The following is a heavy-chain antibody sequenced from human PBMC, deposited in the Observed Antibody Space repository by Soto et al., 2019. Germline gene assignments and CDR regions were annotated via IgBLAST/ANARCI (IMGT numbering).Heavy chain of an antibody. D-gene: IGHD3-16*01. CDR2: INHSGST. CDR3: AGAKGGTDAFDI. J-gene: IGHJ3*02. CDR1: GGSFSGYY. Sequence: SETLSLTCAVYGGSFSGYYWSWIRQPPGKGLEWIGEINHSGSTNYNPPLKSRVTISVDTSKNQFSLKLSSVTAADTAVYYCAGAKGGTDAFDIWGQGTMVTVSS. V-gene: IGHV4-34*01.